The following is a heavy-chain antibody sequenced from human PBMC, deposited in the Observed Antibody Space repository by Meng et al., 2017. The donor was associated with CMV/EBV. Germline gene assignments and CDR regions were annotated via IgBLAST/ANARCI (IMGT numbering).Heavy chain of an antibody. CDR2: ITSGSSST. J-gene: IGHJ4*02. Sequence: GESLKISFAASGFTFSTYSMNWVRQAPGKGLEWVSYITSGSSSTYYADSVKGRFSISRDNGKNSLSLHMTSLRGEDTAVYYCARGADYGDPSPRIFDYWGQGTLVTVSS. V-gene: IGHV3-48*04. D-gene: IGHD4/OR15-4a*01. CDR3: ARGADYGDPSPRIFDY. CDR1: GFTFSTYS.